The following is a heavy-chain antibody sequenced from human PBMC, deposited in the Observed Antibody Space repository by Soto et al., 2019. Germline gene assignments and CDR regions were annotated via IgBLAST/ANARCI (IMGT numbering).Heavy chain of an antibody. D-gene: IGHD5-12*01. CDR2: ISSDGSDK. V-gene: IGHV3-30*18. J-gene: IGHJ4*02. CDR3: AKDPVAAIIAVDGPDY. CDR1: GLTFISYG. Sequence: PGGSLRLSCAASGLTFISYGMHWVRQAPSKGLEWVAVISSDGSDKYYADSVKGRFTISRDNSKNTLYLQVNSLRAEDTAIYYCAKDPVAAIIAVDGPDYWGQGTLVTVSS.